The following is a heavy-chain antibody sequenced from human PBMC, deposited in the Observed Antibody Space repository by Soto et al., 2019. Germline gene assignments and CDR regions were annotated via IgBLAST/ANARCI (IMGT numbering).Heavy chain of an antibody. D-gene: IGHD6-13*01. V-gene: IGHV1-69*13. CDR1: GGTFSSYA. CDR3: ARTCGSSWFCYYYYAMDV. J-gene: IGHJ6*02. Sequence: SVKVSCKASGGTFSSYAISWVRQAPGQGLEWMGGIIPIFGTANYAQKFQGRVTITADESTSTAYMELSSLRSEDTAVYYCARTCGSSWFCYYYYAMDVWGQGTTVTVS. CDR2: IIPIFGTA.